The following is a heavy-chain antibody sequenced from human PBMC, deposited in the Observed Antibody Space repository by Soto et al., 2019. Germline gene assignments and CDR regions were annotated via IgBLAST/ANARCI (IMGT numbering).Heavy chain of an antibody. Sequence: GASVKVSCKASGGTFSSYAISWVRQAPGQGLELMGGIIPIFGTANYAQKFQGRVTITADESTSTAYMELSSLRSEDTAVYYCAEQDYYDSSGYYYGWGQGTLVTVSS. CDR1: GGTFSSYA. CDR3: AEQDYYDSSGYYYG. J-gene: IGHJ4*02. D-gene: IGHD3-22*01. CDR2: IIPIFGTA. V-gene: IGHV1-69*13.